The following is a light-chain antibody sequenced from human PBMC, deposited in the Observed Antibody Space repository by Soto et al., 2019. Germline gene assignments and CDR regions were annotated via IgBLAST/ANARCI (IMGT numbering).Light chain of an antibody. CDR1: QRLSRA. Sequence: EIILTQSPATLSVSPGERATLSCRASQRLSRALAWYQQKPGPAPSLLIYGVSARATGVPARFSGSGSGTEFTLNISSLQSEDSAVFYCQQYTTWPYTFGQGTKLEIK. V-gene: IGKV3-15*01. J-gene: IGKJ2*01. CDR3: QQYTTWPYT. CDR2: GVS.